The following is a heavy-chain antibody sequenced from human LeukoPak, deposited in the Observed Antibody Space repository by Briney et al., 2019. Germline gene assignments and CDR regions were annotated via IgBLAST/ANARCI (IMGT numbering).Heavy chain of an antibody. V-gene: IGHV1-2*06. Sequence: GASVKVSCKASGYTFTGYYMHWVRQAPGQGLEWMGRINPNSGGTNYAQKFQGRVTMTRDTSISTAYMELSRLRSDDTAVYYCARDIVVVVAAEGNYYYYYGMDVWGQGTTVTVSS. J-gene: IGHJ6*02. CDR1: GYTFTGYY. CDR2: INPNSGGT. D-gene: IGHD2-15*01. CDR3: ARDIVVVVAAEGNYYYYYGMDV.